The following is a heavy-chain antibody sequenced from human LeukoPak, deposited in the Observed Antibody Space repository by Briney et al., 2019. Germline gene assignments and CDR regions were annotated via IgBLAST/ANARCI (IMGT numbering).Heavy chain of an antibody. CDR2: INAGNGNT. D-gene: IGHD3-10*01. CDR3: ARDVLLWFGELFPPPFDY. V-gene: IGHV1-3*01. CDR1: GYTFTSYA. J-gene: IGHJ4*02. Sequence: GASVKVSCKASGYTFTSYAMHWVRQAPGQRLEWMGWINAGNGNTKYSQKLQGRVTITRDTSASTAYMELSSLRSEDTAVYYCARDVLLWFGELFPPPFDYWGQGTLVTVSS.